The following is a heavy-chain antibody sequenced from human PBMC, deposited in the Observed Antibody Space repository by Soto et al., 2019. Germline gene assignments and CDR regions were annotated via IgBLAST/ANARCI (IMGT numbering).Heavy chain of an antibody. CDR3: ARVERGTATTVVDAFDI. D-gene: IGHD1-1*01. CDR1: GGFVSSGSYY. V-gene: IGHV4-34*01. J-gene: IGHJ3*02. Sequence: QVQLQQWGAGLLKPSETLSLTCAVYGGFVSSGSYYWSWIRQPPGKGLEWIGEMSHSGGTHFNPPLQSRVTLSVDTSKSQFSLKMSSVTAAATALYYCARVERGTATTVVDAFDIWGPGTMVTVSS. CDR2: MSHSGGT.